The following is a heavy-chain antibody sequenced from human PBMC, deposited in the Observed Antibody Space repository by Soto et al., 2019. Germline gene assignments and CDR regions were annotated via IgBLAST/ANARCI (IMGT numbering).Heavy chain of an antibody. CDR2: INSDGSST. CDR3: ARERGSSWLYYYYGMDV. D-gene: IGHD6-13*01. J-gene: IGHJ6*02. Sequence: PGGSLRLSCAASGFTFSSYWMHWVRQAPGKRLVWVSRINSDGSSTSYADSVKGRFTISRDNAKNTLYLQMNSLRAEDTAVYYCARERGSSWLYYYYGMDVWGQGTTVTVSS. V-gene: IGHV3-74*01. CDR1: GFTFSSYW.